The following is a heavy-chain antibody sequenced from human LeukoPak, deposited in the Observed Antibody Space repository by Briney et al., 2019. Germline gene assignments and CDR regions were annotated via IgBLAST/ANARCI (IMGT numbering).Heavy chain of an antibody. CDR3: ARGPSVLGAIDN. Sequence: PGGSLRLSGAASGFSLSTYWMHWVRQVPGKDLVWVSRINNDGSITNSADSVKGRFTISRDNAKDTLYLQMDSLRAEDTAIYYCARGPSVLGAIDNWGQGTLVAVSS. V-gene: IGHV3-74*01. CDR2: INNDGSIT. J-gene: IGHJ4*02. CDR1: GFSLSTYW. D-gene: IGHD3-10*01.